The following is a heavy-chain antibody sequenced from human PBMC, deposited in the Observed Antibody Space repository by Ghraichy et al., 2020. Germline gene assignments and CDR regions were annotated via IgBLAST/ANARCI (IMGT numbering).Heavy chain of an antibody. D-gene: IGHD6-19*01. CDR2: IYFGGST. Sequence: SETLSLTCTVSGGSISSSSYYWGWIRQPPGKGLEWIGSIYFGGSTYYNPSLKSRVTISVDTSKKQFSLKLSSVTAADTAVYYCAVLSVVPKGQYSSGWYEGSWGQGTLVTVSS. CDR1: GGSISSSSYY. J-gene: IGHJ5*02. CDR3: AVLSVVPKGQYSSGWYEGS. V-gene: IGHV4-39*01.